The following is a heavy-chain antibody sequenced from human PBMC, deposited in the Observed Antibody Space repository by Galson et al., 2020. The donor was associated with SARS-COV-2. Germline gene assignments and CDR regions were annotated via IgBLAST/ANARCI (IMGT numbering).Heavy chain of an antibody. V-gene: IGHV3-15*01. CDR2: IKRKTDGEAT. CDR1: GFSFSNAW. J-gene: IGHJ4*02. Sequence: GSLRLSCAASGFSFSNAWMSWVRQAPGKGLEWVGHIKRKTDGEATDYAAPVKGRFTISREDSKTSLYLQMNSLKTEDTAVYYCTTVGSSWGQGTLVTVSS. D-gene: IGHD1-26*01. CDR3: TTVGSS.